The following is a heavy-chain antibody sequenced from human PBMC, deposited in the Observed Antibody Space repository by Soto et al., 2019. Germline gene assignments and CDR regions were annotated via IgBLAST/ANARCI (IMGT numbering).Heavy chain of an antibody. CDR3: ARARRGYSSSWYNWFDS. D-gene: IGHD6-13*01. CDR1: GGSFNGYY. V-gene: IGHV4-34*01. CDR2: IHHSGGT. Sequence: SETLSLTCVVYGGSFNGYYWSWIRQPPGQGLEWIGEIHHSGGTNCNPSLKSRVTISVDTSKSQFSLELSSVTAADTSVYYCARARRGYSSSWYNWFDSWGQGTLVTVSS. J-gene: IGHJ5*01.